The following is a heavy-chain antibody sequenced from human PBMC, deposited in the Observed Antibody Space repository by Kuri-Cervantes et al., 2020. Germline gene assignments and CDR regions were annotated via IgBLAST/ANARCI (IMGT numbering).Heavy chain of an antibody. D-gene: IGHD5-18*01. CDR1: GYTFTSYY. Sequence: ASVKVSCKASGYTFTSYYMHWVRQAPGQGLEWMGIINPSGGSTSYAQKFQSRVTMTRVTSTSTVYMELCSLRSEDTTVYYCARDRSVQLRYYYSGMDVWGQGTTVTVSS. J-gene: IGHJ6*02. CDR3: ARDRSVQLRYYYSGMDV. CDR2: INPSGGST. V-gene: IGHV1-46*01.